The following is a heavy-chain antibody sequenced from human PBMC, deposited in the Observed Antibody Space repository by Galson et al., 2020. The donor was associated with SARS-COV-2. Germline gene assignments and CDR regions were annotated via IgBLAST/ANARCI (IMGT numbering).Heavy chain of an antibody. J-gene: IGHJ6*02. Sequence: ASVKVSCKASGYTFTGYYMHWVRQAPGQGLEWMGWINPNSGGTNYAQKFQGRVTMTRDTSISTAYMELSRLRSDDTAVYYCARDKWRVEQQLVPGVTGYYYGMDVWGQGTTVTVSS. CDR3: ARDKWRVEQQLVPGVTGYYYGMDV. V-gene: IGHV1-2*02. CDR2: INPNSGGT. D-gene: IGHD6-13*01. CDR1: GYTFTGYY.